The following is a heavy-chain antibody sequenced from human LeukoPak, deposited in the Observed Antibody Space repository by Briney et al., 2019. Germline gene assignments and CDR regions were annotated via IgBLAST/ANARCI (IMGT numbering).Heavy chain of an antibody. CDR3: AKDSSLWFGELSGAFDI. CDR1: GFTFSSYW. Sequence: GGSLRLSCAASGFTFSSYWMSWVRQAPGKGLEWVAVISYDGSNKYYADSVKGRFTISRDNSKNTLYLQMNSLRAEDTAVYYCAKDSSLWFGELSGAFDIWGQGTMVTVSS. CDR2: ISYDGSNK. J-gene: IGHJ3*02. V-gene: IGHV3-30*18. D-gene: IGHD3-10*01.